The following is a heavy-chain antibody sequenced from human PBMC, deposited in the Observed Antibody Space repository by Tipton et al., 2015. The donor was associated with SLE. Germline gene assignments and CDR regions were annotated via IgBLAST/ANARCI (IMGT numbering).Heavy chain of an antibody. Sequence: PLRLSCAVYGGSFSGYYWSWIRQPPGKGLEWIGEINHSGRTNYNPSLKSRVTISVDTSKNQFSLKLSSVTAADTAVYYCARDPSYLGAPPDYWGQGTLVTVSS. V-gene: IGHV4-34*01. CDR2: INHSGRT. CDR3: ARDPSYLGAPPDY. CDR1: GGSFSGYY. J-gene: IGHJ4*02. D-gene: IGHD1-26*01.